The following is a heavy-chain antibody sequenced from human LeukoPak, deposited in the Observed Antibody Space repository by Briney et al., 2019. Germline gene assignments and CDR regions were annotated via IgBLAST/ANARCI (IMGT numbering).Heavy chain of an antibody. V-gene: IGHV4-4*02. CDR2: IYHSGST. CDR3: ASRSSGWYFEN. D-gene: IGHD6-19*01. Sequence: PGGSLRLSCAASGFTFSSYAMSWVRQAPGKGLEWIGEIYHSGSTHYNPSLKSRITISVDKSKNQFSLKLSSVTAADTAVYYCASRSSGWYFENWGQGTLVTVSS. J-gene: IGHJ4*02. CDR1: GFTFSSYAM.